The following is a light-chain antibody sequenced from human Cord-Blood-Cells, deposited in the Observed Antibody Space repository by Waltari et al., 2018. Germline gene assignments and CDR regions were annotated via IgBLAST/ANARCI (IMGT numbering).Light chain of an antibody. J-gene: IGKJ4*01. V-gene: IGKV1-39*01. Sequence: DIQMTQSPSPLSASVGDSVTLTCRASQSISSYLNCYQQKPGKAPKLLIYAASSLQSGVPARFSGSGSGTDFTLTISSLQPEDFATYYCQQSYSTPLTFGGGTKVEIK. CDR3: QQSYSTPLT. CDR1: QSISSY. CDR2: AAS.